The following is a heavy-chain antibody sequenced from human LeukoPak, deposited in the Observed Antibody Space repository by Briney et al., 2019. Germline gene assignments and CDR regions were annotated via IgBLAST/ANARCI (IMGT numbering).Heavy chain of an antibody. D-gene: IGHD6-19*01. V-gene: IGHV3-66*01. Sequence: GGSLRLSCAASGFTVSSNYMSWVRQAPGKGLEWVSVIYSGGSTYYADSVKGRFTISRDNSKNTLYLQMNSLRAEDTAVYYCARVRSEWLVRGGFDYWGQGTLVTVSS. CDR3: ARVRSEWLVRGGFDY. CDR2: IYSGGST. J-gene: IGHJ4*02. CDR1: GFTVSSNY.